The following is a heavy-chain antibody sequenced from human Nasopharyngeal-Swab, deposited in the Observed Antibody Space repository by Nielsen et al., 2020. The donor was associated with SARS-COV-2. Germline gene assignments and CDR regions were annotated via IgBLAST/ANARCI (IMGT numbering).Heavy chain of an antibody. Sequence: WVRQAPGQGLEWMGIINPSGGSTSYAQKFQGRVTMTRDTSTSTVYMELSSLRSDDTAVYYCARVRTKTKYYDILTGLGGYFDYWGQGTLVTVSS. V-gene: IGHV1-46*01. J-gene: IGHJ4*02. D-gene: IGHD3-9*01. CDR3: ARVRTKTKYYDILTGLGGYFDY. CDR2: INPSGGST.